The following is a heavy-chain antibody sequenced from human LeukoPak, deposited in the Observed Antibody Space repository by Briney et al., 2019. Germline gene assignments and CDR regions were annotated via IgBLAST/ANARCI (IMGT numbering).Heavy chain of an antibody. Sequence: SGGSLRLSCAASGFTFSSYAMSWVRQAPGKGLEWVSAISGSGGSTYYADSVKGRFTISRDNSKNTLYLQMNSLRAEETAVYYCGRVAAIRITRFGYWGQGNLVTVSS. CDR2: ISGSGGST. CDR3: GRVAAIRITRFGY. V-gene: IGHV3-23*01. J-gene: IGHJ4*02. D-gene: IGHD2/OR15-2a*01. CDR1: GFTFSSYA.